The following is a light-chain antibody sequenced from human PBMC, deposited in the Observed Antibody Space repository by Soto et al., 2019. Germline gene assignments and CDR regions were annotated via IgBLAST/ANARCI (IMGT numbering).Light chain of an antibody. CDR3: SSYTSSSTPYV. CDR2: EVR. CDR1: SSDVGGYDY. J-gene: IGLJ1*01. V-gene: IGLV2-14*03. Sequence: QSVLTQPASVSGSPGQSITISCIGTSSDVGGYDYVSWYQQHPGKAPKLMISEVRNRPSGVSNRFSGSKSDNTASLTISGLQAEDEADYYCSSYTSSSTPYVFGTGTKVTVL.